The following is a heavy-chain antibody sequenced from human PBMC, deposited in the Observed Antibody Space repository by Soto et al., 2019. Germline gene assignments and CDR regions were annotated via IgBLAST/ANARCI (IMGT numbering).Heavy chain of an antibody. D-gene: IGHD3-10*01. CDR2: INSGGSLI. V-gene: IGHV3-48*03. CDR3: ARETSYGQSATIVGEF. J-gene: IGHJ4*02. CDR1: GFRFNEYE. Sequence: VQLVESGGGLVQPGGSLRLSCVGSGFRFNEYEINWVRQAPGKGLEWISYINSGGSLIYYAASVKGRFTISRDNYKDSVYLQMNSLRADDTALYYCARETSYGQSATIVGEFWGQGTLVTVS.